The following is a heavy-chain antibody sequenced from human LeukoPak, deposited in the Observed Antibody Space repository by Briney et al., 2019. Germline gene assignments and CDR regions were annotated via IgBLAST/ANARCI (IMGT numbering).Heavy chain of an antibody. J-gene: IGHJ4*02. Sequence: GESPKISCKGSGYSITTYWIGWVRQLPGKGLEWMGIIYHGDSDTRYSPSFQGQVTISADKSISTAYLQWSSLKASDTAIYYCARSIGGTYFDYWGQGALVTVSS. CDR2: IYHGDSDT. CDR3: ARSIGGTYFDY. D-gene: IGHD2-21*01. V-gene: IGHV5-51*01. CDR1: GYSITTYW.